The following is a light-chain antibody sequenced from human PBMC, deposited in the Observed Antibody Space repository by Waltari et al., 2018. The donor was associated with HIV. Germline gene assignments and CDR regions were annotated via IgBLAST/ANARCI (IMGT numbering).Light chain of an antibody. CDR3: MQGLQNPRT. J-gene: IGKJ1*01. CDR1: QSLLHSNGYNY. V-gene: IGKV2-28*01. CDR2: LGS. Sequence: DIVMTQSPLSLPVTPGVPASIPCSYSQSLLHSNGYNYLDWYLQRPGQPPQLLIYLGSTRAPGVPDRFGGSGSGTEFTLKISRVEAEDIGVYYCMQGLQNPRTFGQGTKVEIK.